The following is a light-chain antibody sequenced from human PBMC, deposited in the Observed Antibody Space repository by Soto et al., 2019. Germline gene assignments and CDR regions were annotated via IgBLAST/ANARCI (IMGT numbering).Light chain of an antibody. CDR3: CSYVGSNIFYV. CDR1: NSDLGTYNL. Sequence: QSVLTQPASVSGSPGQSITISCTGTNSDLGTYNLVSWYQQHPGKAPKTIIYEVTKWPSGVSKRFSGSKSGNTASLTISGLQAEDEADYYCCSYVGSNIFYVFGTGTKLTVL. CDR2: EVT. V-gene: IGLV2-23*02. J-gene: IGLJ1*01.